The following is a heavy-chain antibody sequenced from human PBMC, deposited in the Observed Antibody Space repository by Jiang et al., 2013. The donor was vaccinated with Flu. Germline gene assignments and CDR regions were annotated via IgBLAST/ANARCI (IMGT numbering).Heavy chain of an antibody. CDR3: GRALSGYYDVDLHYYYYVDV. J-gene: IGHJ6*03. D-gene: IGHD3-3*01. Sequence: YWTWMRQAPGNGDWSGLGTFIPVGSPTTTPPSRSRLTISVDTSKNQFALELSSVTAADTAVYFCGRALSGYYDVDLHYYYYVDVWGKGTTVTSP. CDR1: Y. CDR2: FIPVGSP. V-gene: IGHV4-4*09.